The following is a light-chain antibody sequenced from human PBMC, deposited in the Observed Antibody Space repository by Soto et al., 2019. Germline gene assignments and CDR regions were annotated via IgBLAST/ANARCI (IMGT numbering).Light chain of an antibody. CDR1: QAMNTY. Sequence: DIPMTQSPSFLSASVGDRVTISCRASQAMNTYIAWYQQRPGAAPKLLVYGASTLYTGVPSRFSGSESGAVFTLTISSLQPEDFATYYCQQLHSYSEAFGQGTKVAIK. CDR2: GAS. J-gene: IGKJ1*01. V-gene: IGKV1-9*01. CDR3: QQLHSYSEA.